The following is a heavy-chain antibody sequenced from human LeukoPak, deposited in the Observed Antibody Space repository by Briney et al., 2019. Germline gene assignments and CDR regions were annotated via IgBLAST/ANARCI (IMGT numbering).Heavy chain of an antibody. D-gene: IGHD1-26*01. V-gene: IGHV3-53*01. CDR3: ARDLGGVSDY. Sequence: GGPLRLSCAASGFTVGSNYMSWVRQAPGKGLEWVSVIYSGGSTYYADSVKGRFTISRDNSKNTLYLQMNSLRAEDTAVYYCARDLGGVSDYWGQGTLVTVSS. J-gene: IGHJ4*02. CDR1: GFTVGSNY. CDR2: IYSGGST.